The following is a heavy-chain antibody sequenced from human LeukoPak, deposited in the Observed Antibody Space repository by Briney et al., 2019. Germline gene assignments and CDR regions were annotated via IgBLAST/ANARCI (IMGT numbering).Heavy chain of an antibody. CDR3: EKVLEQWLSKGGGFDY. V-gene: IGHV3-23*01. CDR1: GFTFTSYA. D-gene: IGHD6-19*01. J-gene: IGHJ4*02. CDR2: ISGSGGST. Sequence: GGSLRLSCAASGFTFTSYAMSWVRQAPGKGLEWVSSISGSGGSTYYADSVKGRFTISRDNSKNTLYLQMNSLRAEETAVYYCEKVLEQWLSKGGGFDYWGQGTLVTVSS.